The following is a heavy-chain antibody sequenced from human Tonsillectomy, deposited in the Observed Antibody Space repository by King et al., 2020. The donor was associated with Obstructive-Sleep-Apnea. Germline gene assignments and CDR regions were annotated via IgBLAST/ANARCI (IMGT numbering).Heavy chain of an antibody. V-gene: IGHV4-38-2*02. J-gene: IGHJ1*01. Sequence: QLQESGPGLVKPSETLSLICTVSGNSISSTYFWGWIRQPPGKGLGWIGNIYHSGSTYYNPSLKSRVTISVDTSKDQFSLKVNSVTAADTAVYYCARGRSGWSEYFQHWGQGTLVTVSS. CDR2: IYHSGST. D-gene: IGHD6-19*01. CDR1: GNSISSTYF. CDR3: ARGRSGWSEYFQH.